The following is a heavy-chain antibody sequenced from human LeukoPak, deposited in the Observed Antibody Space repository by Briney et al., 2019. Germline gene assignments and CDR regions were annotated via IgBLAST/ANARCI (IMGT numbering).Heavy chain of an antibody. Sequence: ASVTVSFKASGYTFTVYYMHWVRQAPGQGLEWMGWINPNSGGTNYAQKFQGRVTMTRDTSISTAYMELSRLRSDDTAVYYCARDQGSHTYYYYYMDVWGKGTTVTVSS. V-gene: IGHV1-2*02. CDR2: INPNSGGT. CDR1: GYTFTVYY. D-gene: IGHD6-13*01. CDR3: ARDQGSHTYYYYYMDV. J-gene: IGHJ6*03.